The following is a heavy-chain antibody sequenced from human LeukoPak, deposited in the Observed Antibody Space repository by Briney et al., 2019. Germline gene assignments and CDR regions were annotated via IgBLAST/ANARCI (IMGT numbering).Heavy chain of an antibody. CDR1: GFTFSSYA. Sequence: PGGPLRLSCAASGFTFSSYAMHWVRQAPGKGLEWVAVISYDGSNKYYADSVKGRFTISRDNSKNTLYLQMNSLRAEDTAVYYCARDPLYWGQGTLVTVSS. CDR3: ARDPLY. J-gene: IGHJ4*02. CDR2: ISYDGSNK. V-gene: IGHV3-30*01.